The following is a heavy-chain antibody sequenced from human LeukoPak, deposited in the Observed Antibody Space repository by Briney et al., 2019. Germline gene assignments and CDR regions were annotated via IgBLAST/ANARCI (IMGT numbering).Heavy chain of an antibody. V-gene: IGHV1-2*02. D-gene: IGHD2-15*01. Sequence: ASVKVSCKASGYTFAGYYIHWVRRAPGQGLEWLGWINPEKGDTKSAQKFRDRVIMTTDTSLTTAYMEVINLSSDDTAVYYCTRIWWNCRGVDCSSNLNFDYWGKGSLVTVSS. CDR1: GYTFAGYY. J-gene: IGHJ4*02. CDR2: INPEKGDT. CDR3: TRIWWNCRGVDCSSNLNFDY.